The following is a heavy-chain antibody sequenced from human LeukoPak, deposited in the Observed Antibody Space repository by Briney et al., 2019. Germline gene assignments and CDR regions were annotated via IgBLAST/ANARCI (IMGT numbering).Heavy chain of an antibody. J-gene: IGHJ3*02. CDR2: INHSGST. CDR1: GGSFSGYY. Sequence: SETLSLTCAVYGGSFSGYYWSWIRQPPGKGLEWIGEINHSGSTNYNPSLKSRVTISVDTSKNQFSLKLGSVTAADTAVYYCARGPRVLVIIRPHAFDIWGQGTVVTVSS. CDR3: ARGPRVLVIIRPHAFDI. V-gene: IGHV4-34*01. D-gene: IGHD3-9*01.